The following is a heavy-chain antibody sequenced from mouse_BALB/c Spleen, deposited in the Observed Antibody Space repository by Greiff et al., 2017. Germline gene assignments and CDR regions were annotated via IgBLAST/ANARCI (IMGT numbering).Heavy chain of an antibody. CDR2: IYPSDSYT. J-gene: IGHJ2*01. CDR3: TTYGYDDFDY. Sequence: QVQLQQPGAELVRPGASVKLSCKASGYTFTSYWINWVKQRPGQGLEWIGNIYPSDSYTNYNQKFKDKATLTVDKSSSTAYMQLSSPTSEDSAVYYCTTYGYDDFDYWGQGTTLTVSS. CDR1: GYTFTSYW. D-gene: IGHD2-2*01. V-gene: IGHV1-69*02.